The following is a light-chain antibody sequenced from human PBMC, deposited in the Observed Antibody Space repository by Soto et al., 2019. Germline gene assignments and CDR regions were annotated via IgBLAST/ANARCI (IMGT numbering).Light chain of an antibody. CDR1: SSDVGGYNY. CDR3: SSSIARSTWV. CDR2: EVS. Sequence: QSALTQPASVSGSPGQSITISCTGTSSDVGGYNYVSWYQQHPGTSPKLMIYEVSNRPSGVSNRFSGSKSGNTASLIISGLQAEDEGDYYCSSSIARSTWVFGGGTKVTVL. J-gene: IGLJ3*02. V-gene: IGLV2-14*01.